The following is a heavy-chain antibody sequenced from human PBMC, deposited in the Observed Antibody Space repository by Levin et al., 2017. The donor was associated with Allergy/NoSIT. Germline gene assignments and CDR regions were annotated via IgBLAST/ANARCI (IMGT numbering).Heavy chain of an antibody. Sequence: GGSLRLSCAASEFTFGNNYRSWVRQAPGKGLEWVSTINSSGVTDYADSVKGRFIVSRDSSKNTLYLQMNRLRDEDTAVYFCSRKTDSNPPAAYWGQGTLVTVSS. V-gene: IGHV3-53*01. D-gene: IGHD6-13*01. J-gene: IGHJ4*02. CDR1: EFTFGNNY. CDR2: INSSGVT. CDR3: SRKTDSNPPAAY.